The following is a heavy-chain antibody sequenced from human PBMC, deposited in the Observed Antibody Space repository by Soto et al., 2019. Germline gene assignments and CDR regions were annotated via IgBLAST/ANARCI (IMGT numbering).Heavy chain of an antibody. J-gene: IGHJ6*02. CDR2: INQSGST. CDR3: AKFKNYYYYGLDV. V-gene: IGHV4-39*07. CDR1: GDSISSGNKY. Sequence: SETLSLTRTVSGDSISSGNKYWSWNRQPPGKGLEWIGSINQSGSTTYNPSLKSRVTISVDTSKNQFSLSLSSVTAADTSVYYCAKFKNYYYYGLDVWGQGTTVTVSS.